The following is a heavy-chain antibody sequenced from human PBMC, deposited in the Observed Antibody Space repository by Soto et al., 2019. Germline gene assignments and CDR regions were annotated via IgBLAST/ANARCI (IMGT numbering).Heavy chain of an antibody. CDR1: GFTFSSYG. D-gene: IGHD3-10*01. CDR2: IWHDGSDN. Sequence: QVQLVESGGGVVQPGRSLRLSCAASGFTFSSYGMHWVRQAPGKGLEWVAVIWHDGSDNYYADSVKGRFTIPRDNSKTTLYLQMNSLRAEDTAVYYCARARRGVNYAMDVWGQGTTVTVSS. V-gene: IGHV3-33*01. J-gene: IGHJ6*02. CDR3: ARARRGVNYAMDV.